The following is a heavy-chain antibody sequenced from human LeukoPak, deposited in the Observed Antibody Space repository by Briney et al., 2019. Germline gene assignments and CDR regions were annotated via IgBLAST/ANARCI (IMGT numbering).Heavy chain of an antibody. CDR3: ARPSGLDSSGYYPYSYYYYAMDV. J-gene: IGHJ6*02. Sequence: SETLSLTCTVSGGSISSYYWSWIRQPPGKGLEWSGYIYYSGSTTYNPSLKSRVTISVDTSKNQFSLKLSSATAADTAVYYCARPSGLDSSGYYPYSYYYYAMDVCGQGTTVTVSS. V-gene: IGHV4-59*08. CDR1: GGSISSYY. CDR2: IYYSGST. D-gene: IGHD3-22*01.